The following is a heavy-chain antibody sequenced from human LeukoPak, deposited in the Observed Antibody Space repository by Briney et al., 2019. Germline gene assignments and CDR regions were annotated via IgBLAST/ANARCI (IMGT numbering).Heavy chain of an antibody. V-gene: IGHV3-30*03. J-gene: IGHJ3*02. CDR2: ISYDGSNK. CDR3: ARGRPGYCSSTSCPGGAFDI. D-gene: IGHD2-2*01. CDR1: GFTFNNYG. Sequence: PGKSLRLSCAAYGFTFNNYGMHWVRQAPGKGLEWVAVISYDGSNKYYADSVKGRFTISRDNSKNTLYLQMNSLRAEDTAVYYCARGRPGYCSSTSCPGGAFDIWGQGTMVTVSS.